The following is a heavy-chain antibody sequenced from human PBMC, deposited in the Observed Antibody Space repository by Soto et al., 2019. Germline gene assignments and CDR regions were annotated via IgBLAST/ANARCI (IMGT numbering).Heavy chain of an antibody. Sequence: QVQLQESGPGLVKPSQTLSLTCTVSGGSISSGGYYWSWIRQHPGKGLEWIGYIYYSGSTYYNPSLKSRFTISVDTSKNQYSLKLSYVTAADTAVYYCARSPEKWLRLGGWFDPWGQGTLVTVSS. CDR2: IYYSGST. CDR3: ARSPEKWLRLGGWFDP. D-gene: IGHD5-12*01. CDR1: GGSISSGGYY. V-gene: IGHV4-31*03. J-gene: IGHJ5*02.